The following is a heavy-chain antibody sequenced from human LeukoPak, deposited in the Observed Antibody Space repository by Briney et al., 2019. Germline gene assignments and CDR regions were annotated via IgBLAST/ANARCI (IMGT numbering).Heavy chain of an antibody. D-gene: IGHD5-18*01. J-gene: IGHJ4*02. CDR2: LSASGGNT. Sequence: GGSLRLSCAVSGFTFSIYAMTWLRQTPGKGREWVSALSASGGNTYYGDSVKGRLTLSRDNSEHTLYLQVNSLRAEDAAVYFCAHISVDTRGVRCSDFDSWGEGVLVTVSS. CDR1: GFTFSIYA. CDR3: AHISVDTRGVRCSDFDS. V-gene: IGHV3-23*01.